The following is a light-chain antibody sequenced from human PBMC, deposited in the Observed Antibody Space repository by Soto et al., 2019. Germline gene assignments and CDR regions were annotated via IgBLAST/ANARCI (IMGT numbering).Light chain of an antibody. CDR1: QSVSSN. Sequence: EILLTQSPGTLSLSPGERATPCCRASQSVSSNLAWYHQKPGQAPRLLIYDASSRAPGIPARFSGSGSGTEFTLTVSSLQSEDFAVYYCQQYNNWPRTFGQGTKVDI. CDR2: DAS. V-gene: IGKV3-15*01. J-gene: IGKJ1*01. CDR3: QQYNNWPRT.